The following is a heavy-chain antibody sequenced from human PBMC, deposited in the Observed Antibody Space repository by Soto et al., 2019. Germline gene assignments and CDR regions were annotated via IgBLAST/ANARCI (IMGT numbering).Heavy chain of an antibody. CDR3: TAEAITLEVVVNSYAFYV. J-gene: IGHJ3*01. D-gene: IGHD3-22*01. CDR2: IKSNVDGGAT. Sequence: EVQLVESGGGLVKPGGSLRLSCVASGFTFKDAWMSWVRQAPGKGLEWVGHIKSNVDGGATDYAAPVRGRFHISRDVSKNTVFLEINSLKNEDTALYYYTAEAITLEVVVNSYAFYVWGQGTMVTVSP. V-gene: IGHV3-15*01. CDR1: GFTFKDAW.